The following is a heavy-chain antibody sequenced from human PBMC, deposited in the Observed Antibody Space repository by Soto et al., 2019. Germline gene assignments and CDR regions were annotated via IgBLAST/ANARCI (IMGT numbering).Heavy chain of an antibody. CDR2: IIAIFGTA. CDR3: GREGGSGSYRYDARGV. J-gene: IGHJ6*02. V-gene: IGHV1-69*12. D-gene: IGHD3-10*01. Sequence: QVQLVQSGAEVKKPGSSVKVSCKASGGTFSSYAISWVRQAPGQGLEWMGGIIAIFGTANYAHKFQGRVTITADESTSSAYMELSSLRSDDTAVYYCGREGGSGSYRYDARGVWGPGSTVTVSS. CDR1: GGTFSSYA.